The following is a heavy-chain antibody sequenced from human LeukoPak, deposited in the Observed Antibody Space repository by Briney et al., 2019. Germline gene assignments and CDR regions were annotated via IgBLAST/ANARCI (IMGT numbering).Heavy chain of an antibody. D-gene: IGHD6-19*01. V-gene: IGHV4-34*01. J-gene: IGHJ4*02. CDR3: ARTPIPQYSSGWYTSYYFDY. Sequence: SETLSLTCAVYGGSFSGYYWSWIRQPPGKGLEWIGEINHSGSTNYNPSLKSRVTISVDTSKNQFSLKLSSATAADTAVYYCARTPIPQYSSGWYTSYYFDYWGQGTLVTVSS. CDR2: INHSGST. CDR1: GGSFSGYY.